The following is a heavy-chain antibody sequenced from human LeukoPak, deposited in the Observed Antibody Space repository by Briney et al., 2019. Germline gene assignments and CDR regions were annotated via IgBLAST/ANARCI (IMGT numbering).Heavy chain of an antibody. CDR2: ISSSSSYI. J-gene: IGHJ6*02. Sequence: SGGSLRLSCAASGFTFSSYSMNWVRQAPGKGLEWVSSISSSSSYIYYADSVKGRFTISRDNAKNSLYLQMNSLRAEDTAVYYCARETYCSSTSCYYYYYGMDVWGQGTTVTVSS. CDR3: ARETYCSSTSCYYYYYGMDV. V-gene: IGHV3-21*01. CDR1: GFTFSSYS. D-gene: IGHD2-2*01.